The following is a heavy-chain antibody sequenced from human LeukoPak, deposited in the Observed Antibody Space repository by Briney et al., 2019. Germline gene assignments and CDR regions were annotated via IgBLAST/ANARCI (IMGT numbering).Heavy chain of an antibody. Sequence: GSLRLSCAASGFTFSSYSMNWVRQAPGKGLEWIGEINHSGSTNYNPSLKSRVTISVDTSKNQFSLKLSSVTAADTAVYYCARGIVWSGYPFDYWGQGTLVTVSS. V-gene: IGHV4-34*01. CDR1: GFTFSSYS. CDR2: INHSGST. D-gene: IGHD3-3*01. CDR3: ARGIVWSGYPFDY. J-gene: IGHJ4*02.